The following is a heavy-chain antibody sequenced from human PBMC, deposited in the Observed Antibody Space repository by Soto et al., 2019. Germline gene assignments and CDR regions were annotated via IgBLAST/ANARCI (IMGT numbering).Heavy chain of an antibody. D-gene: IGHD2-15*01. Sequence: QVQLVQSGAEVRKPGASVKVSCKASGYTFSTSGMSWLRQAPGQGLEWMGWISTYNGDTNDAPKFQDRVTMTSDTSTSPVYMELRRLRSDDPAVYYCARAGAAPNYYSGMDVWGQGTRVTVSS. V-gene: IGHV1-18*01. CDR1: GYTFSTSG. CDR3: ARAGAAPNYYSGMDV. CDR2: ISTYNGDT. J-gene: IGHJ6*02.